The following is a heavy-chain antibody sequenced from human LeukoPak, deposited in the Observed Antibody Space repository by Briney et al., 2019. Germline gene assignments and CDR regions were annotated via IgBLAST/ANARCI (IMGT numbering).Heavy chain of an antibody. CDR3: ARRGVPSKFYYFDS. CDR1: GGPFSNYY. D-gene: IGHD2-2*01. J-gene: IGHJ4*02. Sequence: SETLSLTCTVSGGPFSNYYWTWIRQSPGQGLEWIGSTSYIGNINYNPSLKTRVTISVESSKGQFSLKLSSVTAADTAVYYCARRGVPSKFYYFDSWGQGTLVTVSS. CDR2: TSYIGNI. V-gene: IGHV4-59*08.